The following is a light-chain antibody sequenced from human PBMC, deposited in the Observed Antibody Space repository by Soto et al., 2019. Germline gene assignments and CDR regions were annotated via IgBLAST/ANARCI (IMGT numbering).Light chain of an antibody. CDR2: GAS. Sequence: EIVMTHSPATRFVPPGEGATLSCRASQSVSSNLAWYQQKPGQAPRLLIYGASTRATGIPARFSGSGSGTEFTLTISSLQSEDFAVYYCQQYNNWPPTFGQGTKVDI. CDR3: QQYNNWPPT. J-gene: IGKJ1*01. V-gene: IGKV3-15*01. CDR1: QSVSSN.